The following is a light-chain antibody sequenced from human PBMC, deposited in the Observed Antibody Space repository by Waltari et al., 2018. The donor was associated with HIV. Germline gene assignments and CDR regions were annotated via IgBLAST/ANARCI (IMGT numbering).Light chain of an antibody. CDR1: SLANQY. CDR2: KDS. Sequence: SSELAQPPSVSVSPGQTARITCSGDSLANQYAYWYQQRPGQAPRVAIYKDSNTPSGIPARFSGSSSGTTVTLTISGVQAEDEADYYCQSGEDSGPHILFGGGTKLTVL. V-gene: IGLV3-25*03. J-gene: IGLJ2*01. CDR3: QSGEDSGPHIL.